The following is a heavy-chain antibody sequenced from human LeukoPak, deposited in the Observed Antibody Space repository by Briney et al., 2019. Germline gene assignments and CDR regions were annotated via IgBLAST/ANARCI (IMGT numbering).Heavy chain of an antibody. J-gene: IGHJ4*02. CDR2: IYYSGNT. V-gene: IGHV4-39*01. D-gene: IGHD5-24*01. Sequence: SETLSLTCTVSGGSISNSNYYWGWVRQPPGKGLEWIGTIYYSGNTYYTPSLKSRVTISVDTSKNQFSLRLSSVTAADTAVYFCMRHEEEDGYNAKPFDFWGQGTLVTVSS. CDR3: MRHEEEDGYNAKPFDF. CDR1: GGSISNSNYY.